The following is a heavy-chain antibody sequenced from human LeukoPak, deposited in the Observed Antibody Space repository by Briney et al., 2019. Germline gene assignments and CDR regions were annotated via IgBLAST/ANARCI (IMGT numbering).Heavy chain of an antibody. CDR3: AKDPKVGATNYFDY. Sequence: PGGSLRLSCAASGFTFSSYAMSWVRQAPGKGLEWVSSTSDSGGGTYYADSVKGRFTISRDNSKNTLYLQMNSLRAEDTAVYYCAKDPKVGATNYFDYWGQGTLVTVSS. J-gene: IGHJ4*02. V-gene: IGHV3-23*01. CDR2: TSDSGGGT. D-gene: IGHD1-26*01. CDR1: GFTFSSYA.